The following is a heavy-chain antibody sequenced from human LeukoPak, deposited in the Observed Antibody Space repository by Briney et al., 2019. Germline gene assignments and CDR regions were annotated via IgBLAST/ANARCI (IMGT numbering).Heavy chain of an antibody. CDR2: INRDGSST. Sequence: HPGGSLRLSCAASGFTFSTYGMNWVRQAPGKGLVWVSRINRDGSSTIYADSVKGRFTISRDNAKNTLYLQMNSLRAEDTAVYYCARGVRDGYSFGFYFDYWGQGALVTVSS. CDR3: ARGVRDGYSFGFYFDY. CDR1: GFTFSTYG. V-gene: IGHV3-74*01. D-gene: IGHD5-12*01. J-gene: IGHJ4*02.